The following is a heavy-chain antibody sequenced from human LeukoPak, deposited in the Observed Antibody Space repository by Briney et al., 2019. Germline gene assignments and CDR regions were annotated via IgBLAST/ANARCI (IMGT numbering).Heavy chain of an antibody. D-gene: IGHD2-2*01. V-gene: IGHV1-2*02. Sequence: ASVKVSCKASGYTFIAYYMHWVRQAPGQGLEWKGWVKTNSGGTNYAQKFQGRVTMTRDTSISTAYMYLSRLRSDDTAVYYCARGMGVLVPAATWFDPWGQGTLVTVSS. CDR2: VKTNSGGT. CDR3: ARGMGVLVPAATWFDP. J-gene: IGHJ5*02. CDR1: GYTFIAYY.